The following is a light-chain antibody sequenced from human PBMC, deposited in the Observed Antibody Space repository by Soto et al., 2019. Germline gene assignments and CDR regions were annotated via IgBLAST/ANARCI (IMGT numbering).Light chain of an antibody. J-gene: IGLJ1*01. Sequence: QSALTQPPCASGSPGQSVAISCTGTTSDIGGYDYVSWYQQHPGKAPKLMIYEVNKRPSGVPDRFSGSKSGNTASLTVSGLQAEDEADYYCSSHGGNSPYVFGTGTKLTVL. CDR2: EVN. V-gene: IGLV2-8*01. CDR1: TSDIGGYDY. CDR3: SSHGGNSPYV.